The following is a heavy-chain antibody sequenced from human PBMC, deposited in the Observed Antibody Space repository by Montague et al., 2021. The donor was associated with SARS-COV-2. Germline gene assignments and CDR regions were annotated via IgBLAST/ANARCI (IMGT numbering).Heavy chain of an antibody. CDR1: GGSITSNY. Sequence: SETLSLTCTVSGGSITSNYWSWIRQPPGKRLERIGYINHSGSTSSNPSFRSRVTISVDTSQNQFSLKLSSVTAADTAVYYCARSQSLASDFSFPSWYFDDWGQGTLVTVTP. J-gene: IGHJ4*02. D-gene: IGHD2-21*02. V-gene: IGHV4-59*13. CDR3: ARSQSLASDFSFPSWYFDD. CDR2: INHSGST.